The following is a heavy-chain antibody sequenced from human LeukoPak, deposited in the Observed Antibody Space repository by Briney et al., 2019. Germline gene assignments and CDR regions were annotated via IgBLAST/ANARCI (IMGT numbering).Heavy chain of an antibody. CDR2: LTQFFRKT. CDR1: GGSFITYP. CDR3: ATSESGRSWDWFAP. D-gene: IGHD3-10*01. J-gene: IGHJ5*02. V-gene: IGHV1-69*05. Sequence: ASVKVSCKASGGSFITYPISGVRQAAAQGLEWMGGLTQFFRKTNYTQKLQGRLTITTDESSSTAYMELSDLRYDAAAVYYCATSESGRSWDWFAPWGQGTLVTVSS.